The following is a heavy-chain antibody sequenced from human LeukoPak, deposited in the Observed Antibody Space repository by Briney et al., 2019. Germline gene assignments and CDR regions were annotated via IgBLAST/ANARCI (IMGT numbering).Heavy chain of an antibody. J-gene: IGHJ6*02. D-gene: IGHD3-16*01. CDR3: ARVGSPRFEGVGLIRNTIDV. CDR1: GDSFTSSY. V-gene: IGHV1-46*01. Sequence: GASVKVSCKAFGDSFTSSYFPWVRQAPGQGLEWMGVINPRGGSTNYAQKFQGRVTMTRDTSTNTIYMELSSLSSEDTAVYYCARVGSPRFEGVGLIRNTIDVWGQGTTVTVSS. CDR2: INPRGGST.